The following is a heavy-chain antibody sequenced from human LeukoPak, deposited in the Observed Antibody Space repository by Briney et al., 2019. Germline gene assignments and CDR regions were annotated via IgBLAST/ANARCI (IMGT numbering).Heavy chain of an antibody. J-gene: IGHJ5*02. Sequence: GGSLRLSCAASGFTFTSYGMHWVRQAPGKGLEWVGVIWYDGSNTYYADSVKGRFTIPRDNSTNTPYLQMNRLRADDTAVYYCAKGPRRYYDFWSGYGTWFDPCGQGTPV. CDR2: IWYDGSNT. V-gene: IGHV3-33*06. D-gene: IGHD3-3*01. CDR3: AKGPRRYYDFWSGYGTWFDP. CDR1: GFTFTSYG.